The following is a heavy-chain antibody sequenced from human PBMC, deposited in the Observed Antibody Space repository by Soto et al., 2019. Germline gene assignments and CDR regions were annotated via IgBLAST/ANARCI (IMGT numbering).Heavy chain of an antibody. Sequence: SGPTLVNPTQTLTLTCTFSGFSLSTSGVGVGWIRQPPGKALEWLALIYWDDDKRYSPSLKSRLTITKDTSKNQVVLTMTNMDPGDTATFDCAHAFYVPVPHQWGQGPLVTVSS. CDR1: GFSLSTSGVG. V-gene: IGHV2-5*02. CDR2: IYWDDDK. CDR3: AHAFYVPVPHQ. J-gene: IGHJ4*02. D-gene: IGHD3-16*01.